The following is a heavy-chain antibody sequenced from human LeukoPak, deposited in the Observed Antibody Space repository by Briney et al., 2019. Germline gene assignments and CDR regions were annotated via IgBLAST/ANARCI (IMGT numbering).Heavy chain of an antibody. Sequence: SETLSLTCTVSGGSSSSYYWSWIRQPPGKGLGWSGYIYYSGSTNYNPSLKSRVTISVDTSKNQFSLKLSSVTAADTAVYYCAGSFWPATGAVDYWGKGARVTVSS. CDR3: AGSFWPATGAVDY. CDR1: GGSSSSYY. D-gene: IGHD6-25*01. J-gene: IGHJ4*02. V-gene: IGHV4-59*01. CDR2: IYYSGST.